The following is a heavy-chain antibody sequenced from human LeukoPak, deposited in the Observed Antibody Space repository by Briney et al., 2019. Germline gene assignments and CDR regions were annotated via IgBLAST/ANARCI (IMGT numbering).Heavy chain of an antibody. CDR1: GYTLTELS. CDR3: AREGGVNYFDY. CDR2: IIPIFGTA. Sequence: SVKVSCKVSGYTLTELSMHWVRQAPGQGLEWMGGIIPIFGTANYAQKFQGRVTITADESTSTAYMELSSLRSEDTAVYYCAREGGVNYFDYWGQGTLVTVSS. J-gene: IGHJ4*02. V-gene: IGHV1-69*13. D-gene: IGHD2-21*01.